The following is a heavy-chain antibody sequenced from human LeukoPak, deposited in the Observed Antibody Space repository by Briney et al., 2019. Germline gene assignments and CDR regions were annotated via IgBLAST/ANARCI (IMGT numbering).Heavy chain of an antibody. J-gene: IGHJ4*02. D-gene: IGHD2-21*02. CDR1: GFTFSGYS. CDR2: ISRSSSTI. Sequence: GGSLRLSCAASGFTFSGYSMNWVRQAPGKGLEWLSYISRSSSTIYHADSVKGRFTISRDNAKNSLFLHMNSLRAEDTALYYCASGGIVVVTAIDYWGQGTLVTVSS. CDR3: ASGGIVVVTAIDY. V-gene: IGHV3-48*04.